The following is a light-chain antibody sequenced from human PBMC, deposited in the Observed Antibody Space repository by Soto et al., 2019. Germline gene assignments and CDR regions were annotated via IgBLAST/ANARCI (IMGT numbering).Light chain of an antibody. CDR1: QSISSY. CDR2: AAF. Sequence: DIQMTQSPSSLSASVGDRVTITCRASQSISSYLNWYQQKPGKAPKLLIYAAFSLQSGVPSRFSGSGSGTDFTLTISSLQPEDFATYYCQQSYSTPQTTFGQGTRLEIK. CDR3: QQSYSTPQTT. V-gene: IGKV1-39*01. J-gene: IGKJ5*01.